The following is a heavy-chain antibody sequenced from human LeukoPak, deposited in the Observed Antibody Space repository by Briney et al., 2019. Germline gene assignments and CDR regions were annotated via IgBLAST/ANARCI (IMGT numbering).Heavy chain of an antibody. J-gene: IGHJ6*03. CDR2: ISAYNGNT. V-gene: IGHV1-18*01. CDR1: GGTFSSYA. Sequence: GASVKVSCKASGGTFSSYAISRVRQAPGQGLEWMGWISAYNGNTNYAQKLQGRVTMTTDTSTSTAYMELRSLRSDDTAVYYCARGSGSGSQTDDYYYYYMDVWGKGTTVTVSS. D-gene: IGHD6-19*01. CDR3: ARGSGSGSQTDDYYYYYMDV.